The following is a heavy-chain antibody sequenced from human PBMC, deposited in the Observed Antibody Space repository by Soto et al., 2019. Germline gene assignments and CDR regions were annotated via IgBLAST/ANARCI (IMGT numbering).Heavy chain of an antibody. CDR3: AREWSTIWPYEYYGMDV. CDR1: GFTFSRYE. V-gene: IGHV3-48*03. J-gene: IGHJ6*02. Sequence: GSLRLSFAASGFTFSRYEMNWVRQAPGKGLEWVSYISSSGSTIYYADPVKGRFTISRDNAKNSLYLQMNSLRAEDTDVYYCAREWSTIWPYEYYGMDVWGQGTTVTVSS. CDR2: ISSSGSTI. D-gene: IGHD2-15*01.